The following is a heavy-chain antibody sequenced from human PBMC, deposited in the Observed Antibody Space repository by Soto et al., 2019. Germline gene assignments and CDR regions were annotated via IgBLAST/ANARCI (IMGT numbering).Heavy chain of an antibody. J-gene: IGHJ5*02. CDR2: VYATGTT. CDR1: GGSIGKFY. CDR3: VRDGSKTLRDWFDP. V-gene: IGHV4-4*07. Sequence: QVQLQESGPGVVKPSETLSLSCSVSGGSIGKFYWSWIRKTAGKGLEWMGRVYATGTTDYNPSLRSRVTMSVDISKKTFSLRLTSVTAADTGVYYCVRDGSKTLRDWFDPWGQGKLVTVSS.